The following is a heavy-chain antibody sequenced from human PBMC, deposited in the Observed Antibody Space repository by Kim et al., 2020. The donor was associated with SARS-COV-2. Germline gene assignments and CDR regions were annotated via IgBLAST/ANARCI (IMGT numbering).Heavy chain of an antibody. J-gene: IGHJ4*02. CDR1: GYNFNDHY. CDR3: ARDSDPDY. V-gene: IGHV1-2*02. CDR2: INPNGGET. Sequence: ASVKVSCKVSGYNFNDHYIHWVRQAPGQGLEWMGWINPNGGETKYAEKFHGKAPMTRDMSTNMAYVELYSLSFDDTAVYYCARDSDPDYWGQGTLVTVSS.